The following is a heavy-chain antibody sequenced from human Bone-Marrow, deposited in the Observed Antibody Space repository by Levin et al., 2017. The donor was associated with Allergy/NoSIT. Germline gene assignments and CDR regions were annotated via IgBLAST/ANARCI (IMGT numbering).Heavy chain of an antibody. V-gene: IGHV3-7*01. J-gene: IGHJ4*02. CDR1: GFAFRGNW. CDR3: ERGRHSNDPWGYHFDY. D-gene: IGHD4-11*01. Sequence: RPGGSLRLSCAASGFAFRGNWMNWVRQAPGKGLEWVASIKQDGTANYYVDSVTGRFTISRDNANNLLYLQMNSLRTGDTAVYYCERGRHSNDPWGYHFDYWGQGTRVTVSS. CDR2: IKQDGTAN.